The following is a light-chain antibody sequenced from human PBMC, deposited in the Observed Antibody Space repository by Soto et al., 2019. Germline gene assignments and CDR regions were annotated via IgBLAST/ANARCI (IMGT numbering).Light chain of an antibody. V-gene: IGKV1-17*01. CDR3: LQHDSYPLT. J-gene: IGKJ5*01. CDR2: VAS. CDR1: QGIRND. Sequence: DIKMTQSPSSLSAAVGDRVTITCRASQGIRNDLAWYQQKAGKAPKRLIYVASSLQSGVPSRFSGSGSGTEFTLTLNSLQPEDFATYFCLQHDSYPLTFGQGTRLE.